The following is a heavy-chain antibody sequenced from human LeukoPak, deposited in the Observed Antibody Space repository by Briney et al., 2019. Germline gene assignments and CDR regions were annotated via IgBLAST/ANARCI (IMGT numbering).Heavy chain of an antibody. J-gene: IGHJ4*02. CDR3: ARGSSGSYYNYFDY. V-gene: IGHV1-46*01. CDR1: GYTFSSNY. CDR2: VDPSGGST. Sequence: ASVKVSXKASGYTFSSNYLHWVRQAPGQGLEWMGLVDPSGGSTSYAQKFQGRVTMTRDTSTTTVYMDLTNLRSEDTAVYYCARGSSGSYYNYFDYWGQGTLVTVSS. D-gene: IGHD1-26*01.